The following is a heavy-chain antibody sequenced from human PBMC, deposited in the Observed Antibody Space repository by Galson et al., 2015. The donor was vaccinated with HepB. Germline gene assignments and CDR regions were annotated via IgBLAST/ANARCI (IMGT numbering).Heavy chain of an antibody. V-gene: IGHV1-46*01. CDR2: INPSGGST. D-gene: IGHD2-2*02. CDR3: ARDGLYCSSTSCYTTYYYYYGMDV. J-gene: IGHJ6*02. CDR1: GYTFTRYY. Sequence: SVKVSCKASGYTFTRYYMHWVRQAPGQGLEWMGIINPSGGSTSYAQKFQGRVTMTRDTSTSTVYMELSSLRSEDTAVYYCARDGLYCSSTSCYTTYYYYYGMDVWGQGTTVTVSS.